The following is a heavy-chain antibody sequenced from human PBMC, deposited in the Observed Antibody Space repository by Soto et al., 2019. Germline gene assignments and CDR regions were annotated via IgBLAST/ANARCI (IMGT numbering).Heavy chain of an antibody. V-gene: IGHV6-1*01. CDR1: GDSVSSNSAA. CDR2: TYYRSKWYN. CDR3: ERETGTTVYYYMDV. Sequence: SQSLSLTCAISGDSVSSNSAAWNWIRQSPLRGLEWLGRTYYRSKWYNDYAVSVKSRITINPDTSKNQFSLQLNSVTPEDTAVYYCERETGTTVYYYMDVWGKGTTVTVSS. D-gene: IGHD1-7*01. J-gene: IGHJ6*03.